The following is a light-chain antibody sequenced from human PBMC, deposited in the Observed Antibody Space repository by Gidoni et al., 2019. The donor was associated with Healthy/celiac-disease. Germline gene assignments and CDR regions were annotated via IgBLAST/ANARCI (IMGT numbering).Light chain of an antibody. Sequence: DIVMTQYPDSLAGSLGERATINCKSSQSVLYSSNNKNYLAWYQQKPGQPPKLLIYWASTRESGVPDRFSGSGSGTDFTLTISSLQAEDVAVYYCQQYYSTPRTFGGGTKVEIK. V-gene: IGKV4-1*01. CDR2: WAS. CDR1: QSVLYSSNNKNY. CDR3: QQYYSTPRT. J-gene: IGKJ4*01.